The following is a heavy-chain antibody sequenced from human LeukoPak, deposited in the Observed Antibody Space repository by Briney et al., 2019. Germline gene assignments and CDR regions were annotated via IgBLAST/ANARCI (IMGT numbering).Heavy chain of an antibody. D-gene: IGHD6-25*01. CDR2: LSSGGST. V-gene: IGHV3-23*01. Sequence: GGSLRLSCAASGFTFSSSAMTWVRQAPGKALEWVSALSSGGSTYYADSVKGRFTISRDNSMNTLYLHMNSLRAEDTAVYDCPKDSSRPRIAAAGVADCWGQGTLVTVSS. CDR1: GFTFSSSA. CDR3: PKDSSRPRIAAAGVADC. J-gene: IGHJ4*02.